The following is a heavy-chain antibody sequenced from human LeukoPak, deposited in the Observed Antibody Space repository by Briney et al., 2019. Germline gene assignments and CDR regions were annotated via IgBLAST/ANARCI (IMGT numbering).Heavy chain of an antibody. CDR2: ISSSSSYI. V-gene: IGHV3-21*01. D-gene: IGHD6-13*01. J-gene: IGHJ4*02. CDR3: ARDRWAAAGTNRFDY. CDR1: GFTVSSNY. Sequence: PGGSLRLSCAASGFTVSSNYMSWVRQAPGKGLEWVSSISSSSSYIYYADSVKGRFTISRDNAKNTLYLQMNSLRAEDTAVYYCARDRWAAAGTNRFDYWGQGTLVTVSS.